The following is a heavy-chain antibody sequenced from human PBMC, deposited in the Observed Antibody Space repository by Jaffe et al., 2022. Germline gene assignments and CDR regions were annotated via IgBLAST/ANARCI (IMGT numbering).Heavy chain of an antibody. Sequence: EVQLLESGGGLVQPGGSLRLSCAASGFTFSSYAMSWVRQAPGKGLEWVSAISGSGGSTYYADSVKGRFTISRDNSKNTLYLQMNSLRAEDTAVYYCAKDLSPYTTVTIPVDYWGQGTLVTVSS. D-gene: IGHD4-17*01. V-gene: IGHV3-23*01. CDR3: AKDLSPYTTVTIPVDY. CDR2: ISGSGGST. CDR1: GFTFSSYA. J-gene: IGHJ4*02.